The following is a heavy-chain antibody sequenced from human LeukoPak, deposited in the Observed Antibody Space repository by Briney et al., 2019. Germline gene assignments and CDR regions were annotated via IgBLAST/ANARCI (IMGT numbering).Heavy chain of an antibody. D-gene: IGHD3-10*01. Sequence: GGSLRLSCAASGFTFSSYWMSWVRQAPGKGLEWVANIKQDGSEKYYVDSVKGRFTISRDNAKNSLYLQMNSLRAEDTAVYYCARDSTYYYDSGSSGPHYFDNWGQGTLVTASS. CDR1: GFTFSSYW. J-gene: IGHJ4*02. CDR2: IKQDGSEK. CDR3: ARDSTYYYDSGSSGPHYFDN. V-gene: IGHV3-7*01.